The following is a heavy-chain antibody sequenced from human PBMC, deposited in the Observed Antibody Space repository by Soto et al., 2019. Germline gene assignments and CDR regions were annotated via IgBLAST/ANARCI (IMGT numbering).Heavy chain of an antibody. J-gene: IGHJ3*02. V-gene: IGHV4-34*01. CDR2: INHSGST. CDR3: ARVDTMIVRVGAFDI. Sequence: SETLSLTCAVYGGSFSGYYWSWVRQPPGKGLEWIGEINHSGSTNYNPSLKSRVTISVDTSKNQFSLKLSSVTAADTAVYYCARVDTMIVRVGAFDIWGQGTTVTVSS. D-gene: IGHD3-22*01. CDR1: GGSFSGYY.